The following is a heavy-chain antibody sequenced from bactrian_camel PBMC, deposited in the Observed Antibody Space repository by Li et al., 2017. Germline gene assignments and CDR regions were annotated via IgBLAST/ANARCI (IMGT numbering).Heavy chain of an antibody. Sequence: PLVESGGGSVQTGGSLRLSCAASGGTTGCMGWFRQVPGKEREGVASITVGGGSTDVGGGSTDYADSVKGRFTIPPDNGKNTLYLQMNSLKPEDTAMYYCAAQRSCGGVSSLHFLYWGQGTQVTVS. CDR1: GGTTGC. J-gene: IGHJ4*01. CDR3: AAQRSCGGVSSLHFLY. V-gene: IGHV3-3*01. CDR2: ITVGGGSTDVGGGST. D-gene: IGHD7*01.